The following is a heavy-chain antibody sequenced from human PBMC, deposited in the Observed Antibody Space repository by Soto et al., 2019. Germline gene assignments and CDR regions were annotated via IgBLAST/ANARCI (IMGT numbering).Heavy chain of an antibody. Sequence: PGGSLRLSCAASGFTFSSYSMNWVRQAPGKGLEWVSYISSSSSTIYYADSVKGRFTISRDNAKNSLYLQMNSLRAEDTAVYYCARDDDSSGYTLRVYYYYYGMDVWGQGTTVTVSS. V-gene: IGHV3-48*01. D-gene: IGHD3-22*01. CDR2: ISSSSSTI. CDR1: GFTFSSYS. CDR3: ARDDDSSGYTLRVYYYYYGMDV. J-gene: IGHJ6*02.